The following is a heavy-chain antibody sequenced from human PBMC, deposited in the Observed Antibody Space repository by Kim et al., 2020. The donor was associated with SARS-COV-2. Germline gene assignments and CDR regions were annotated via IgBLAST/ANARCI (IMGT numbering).Heavy chain of an antibody. V-gene: IGHV4-39*07. CDR1: GGSVSSNTNY. J-gene: IGHJ4*01. D-gene: IGHD3-16*01. Sequence: SETLSLTCTVSGGSVSSNTNYWCWIRQPPGMALEWIGTLYYSGKTYYNPSLKSRVTISLDTSKNQFSLKLSSVTDADTAVYFFAREPVRRDAYNVDCWG. CDR2: LYYSGKT. CDR3: AREPVRRDAYNVDC.